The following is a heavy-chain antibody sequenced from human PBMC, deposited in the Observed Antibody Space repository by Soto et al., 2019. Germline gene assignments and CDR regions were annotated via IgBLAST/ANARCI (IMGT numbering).Heavy chain of an antibody. D-gene: IGHD1-7*01. Sequence: SETLSLTCTVSGGSISSYYWSWIRQPPGKGLEWIGYIYYSGSTNYNPSLKSRVTISVDTSKNQFSLKLNSMTAADTAVYYCAREGLTGTIGLYYYYGMDVRGQGTKVTVSS. CDR3: AREGLTGTIGLYYYYGMDV. CDR1: GGSISSYY. J-gene: IGHJ6*02. V-gene: IGHV4-59*12. CDR2: IYYSGST.